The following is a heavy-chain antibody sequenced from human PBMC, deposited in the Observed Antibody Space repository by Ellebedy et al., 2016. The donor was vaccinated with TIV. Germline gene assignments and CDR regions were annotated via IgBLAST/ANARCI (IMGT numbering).Heavy chain of an antibody. CDR2: SYKSGNT. Sequence: GGSLRLSCAASGVSVSSSDMGWVRQAPGKGLEWVSVSYKSGNTHNAESVKGRSTTSRDNSKNTLDLQMNSLRADDTAVYYCATSSRGWGYDAFDIWGQGTMVTVSS. D-gene: IGHD6-19*01. J-gene: IGHJ3*02. CDR1: GVSVSSSD. CDR3: ATSSRGWGYDAFDI. V-gene: IGHV3-53*01.